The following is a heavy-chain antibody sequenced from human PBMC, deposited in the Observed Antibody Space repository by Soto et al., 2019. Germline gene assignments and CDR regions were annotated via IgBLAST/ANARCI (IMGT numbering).Heavy chain of an antibody. CDR3: ARGPLRYFDWLPQGGLPTPTNWFDP. CDR2: IYYSGST. V-gene: IGHV4-39*01. D-gene: IGHD3-9*01. CDR1: GGSISSSSYY. J-gene: IGHJ5*02. Sequence: QLQLQESGPGLVKPSETLSLTCTVSGGSISSSSYYWGWIRQPPGKGLEWIGSIYYSGSTYYNPSLKSRVTISVDTSKNQFSLKLSSVTAADTAVYYCARGPLRYFDWLPQGGLPTPTNWFDPWGQGTLVTVSS.